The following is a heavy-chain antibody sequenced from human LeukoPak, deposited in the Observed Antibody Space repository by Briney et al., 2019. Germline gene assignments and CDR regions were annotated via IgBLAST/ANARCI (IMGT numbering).Heavy chain of an antibody. CDR1: GFTFSSYE. CDR3: ARGIHHRVPKENFDY. V-gene: IGHV3-30*03. Sequence: GGSLRLSCAASGFTFSSYEMNWVRQAPGKGLEWVAVISYDGSNKYYADSVKGRFTISRDNSKNTLYLQMNSLRAEDTAVYYCARGIHHRVPKENFDYWGQGTLVTVSS. D-gene: IGHD4/OR15-4a*01. CDR2: ISYDGSNK. J-gene: IGHJ4*02.